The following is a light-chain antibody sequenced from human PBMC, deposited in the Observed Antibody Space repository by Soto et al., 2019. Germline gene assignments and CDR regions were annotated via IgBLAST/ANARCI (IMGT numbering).Light chain of an antibody. V-gene: IGKV2-28*01. CDR1: ESLMHSNGYNY. J-gene: IGKJ1*01. CDR2: LGS. Sequence: EIVMSQSPLSRPFTPVEPASISFRAIESLMHSNGYNYVDWYLQKPGQSPQLLIYLGSNRASGVPDRFSGSGSGTDFTLKISRVEAEDVGVYYCMQTLQTPTFGQGTKVDI. CDR3: MQTLQTPT.